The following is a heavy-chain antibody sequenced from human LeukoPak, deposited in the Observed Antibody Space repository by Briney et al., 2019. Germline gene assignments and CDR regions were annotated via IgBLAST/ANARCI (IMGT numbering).Heavy chain of an antibody. V-gene: IGHV3-74*01. CDR2: INSDGSST. D-gene: IGHD6-13*01. CDR3: ARQVAAAAAFDY. J-gene: IGHJ4*02. Sequence: GGSLRLSCAASGLTFSSYWMHWVRQAPGKGLVWVSRINSDGSSTSYADSVEGRFTISRDSAKNTLYLQMSSLRAEDTAVYYRARQVAAAAAFDYWGQGTLVTVSS. CDR1: GLTFSSYW.